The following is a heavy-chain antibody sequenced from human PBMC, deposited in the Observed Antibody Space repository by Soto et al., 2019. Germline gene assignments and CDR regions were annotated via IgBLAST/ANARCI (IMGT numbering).Heavy chain of an antibody. Sequence: QITLKESGPTLVKPTQTLTLTCTFSGFSLSTSGVGVGWIRQPPGKALVWLALIYWDDDKRYSPSLKSRLTITKDTSKNQVVLTMTNMDPVDTATYYCAHRPHTTGTTVYWFDPWGQGTLVTVSS. J-gene: IGHJ5*02. V-gene: IGHV2-5*02. CDR1: GFSLSTSGVG. D-gene: IGHD1-1*01. CDR2: IYWDDDK. CDR3: AHRPHTTGTTVYWFDP.